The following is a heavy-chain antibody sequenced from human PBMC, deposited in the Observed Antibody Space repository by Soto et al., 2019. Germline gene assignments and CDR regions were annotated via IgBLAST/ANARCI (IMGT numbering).Heavy chain of an antibody. D-gene: IGHD2-15*01. CDR3: ARDGVAEIDY. CDR1: GFTFSDYN. J-gene: IGHJ4*02. Sequence: EVQLVEFGGGLVQPGGSLRLSCAASGFTFSDYNMIWVRQAPGKGMEWVSYIDIFSATIYYADSVKGLFTISRDNAKNSLYLQMNSLRDEDTAVYYCARDGVAEIDYWGQGTLVTVSS. V-gene: IGHV3-48*02. CDR2: IDIFSATI.